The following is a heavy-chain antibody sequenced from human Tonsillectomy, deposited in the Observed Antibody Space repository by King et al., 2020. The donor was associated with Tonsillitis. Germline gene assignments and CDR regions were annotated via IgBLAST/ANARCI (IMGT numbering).Heavy chain of an antibody. D-gene: IGHD2-21*02. CDR2: ISYDGSIK. V-gene: IGHV3-30*03. CDR1: GFTFTSYG. CDR3: ATACDGVDCYSNY. Sequence: VQLVESGGGVVQPGRSLRLSCAASGFTFTSYGLHWVRQAPGKGLEWGTTISYDGSIKYYADSVKGRFTISRDNSKNTLFLQMNTLRAEDTAVYYCATACDGVDCYSNYWGQGTLVTVSS. J-gene: IGHJ4*02.